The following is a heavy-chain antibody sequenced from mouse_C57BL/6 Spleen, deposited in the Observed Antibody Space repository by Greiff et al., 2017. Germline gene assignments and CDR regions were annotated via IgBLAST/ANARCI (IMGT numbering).Heavy chain of an antibody. CDR3: AGRDSNPFFAC. CDR2: ICPGSGST. D-gene: IGHD2-5*01. CDR1: GYTFTSYW. Sequence: VQLQQPGAELVKPGASVKMSCKASGYTFTSYWITWVKQRPGQGLEWIGDICPGSGSTNYNEKFKSKATLTVDTTSSTAYMQLRSLTSEDSAVYYYAGRDSNPFFACWGQGTLVTVSA. V-gene: IGHV1-55*01. J-gene: IGHJ3*01.